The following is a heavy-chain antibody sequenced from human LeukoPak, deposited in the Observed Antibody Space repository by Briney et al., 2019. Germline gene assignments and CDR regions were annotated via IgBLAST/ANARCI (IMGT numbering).Heavy chain of an antibody. Sequence: GRSLRLSCAASGFTFSSYAMHWVRQAPGKGLEWVAVISYDGSNKYYADSVKGRFTISRDNSKNTLYLQMNSLRAEDTAVYYCAKEGFGNYYSAYFDYWGQGTLVTVSS. CDR1: GFTFSSYA. J-gene: IGHJ4*02. V-gene: IGHV3-30*04. CDR3: AKEGFGNYYSAYFDY. D-gene: IGHD1-26*01. CDR2: ISYDGSNK.